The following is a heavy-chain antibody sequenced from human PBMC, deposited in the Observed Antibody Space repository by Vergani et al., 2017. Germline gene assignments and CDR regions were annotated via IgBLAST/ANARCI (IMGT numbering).Heavy chain of an antibody. CDR1: GYPFTSYY. V-gene: IGHV1-46*03. CDR2: INPSGGST. D-gene: IGHD6-6*01. CDR3: ATVGSSSGLLDY. Sequence: QVQLVQSGAEVKKPGASVKVSCKASGYPFTSYYMNWVRQAPGQGLEWMGIINPSGGSTSYAQKFKGRVTMTRDMSTSTVYMELSSLGSEDTAVFYCATVGSSSGLLDYWGQGTLVTVSS. J-gene: IGHJ4*02.